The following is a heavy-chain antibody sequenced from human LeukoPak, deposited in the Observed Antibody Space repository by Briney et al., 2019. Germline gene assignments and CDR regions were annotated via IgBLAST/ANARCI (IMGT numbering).Heavy chain of an antibody. D-gene: IGHD3-10*01. V-gene: IGHV1-69*01. CDR3: ARGSGSYYHDAFDI. CDR2: IIPIFGTA. Sequence: SVKVSCKASGGTFSSYAISWVRQAPGQGLEWMGGIIPIFGTANYAQKFQGRVTITADESTSTAYMELGSLRSEDTAVYYCARGSGSYYHDAFDIWGQGTMVTVSS. J-gene: IGHJ3*02. CDR1: GGTFSSYA.